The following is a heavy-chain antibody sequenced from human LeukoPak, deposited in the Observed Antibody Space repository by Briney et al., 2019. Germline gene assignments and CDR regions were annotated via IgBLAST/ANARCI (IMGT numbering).Heavy chain of an antibody. J-gene: IGHJ4*02. Sequence: GGSLRLSCAASGFTFSSYSMNWVRQAPGKGLEWVSSISSSSSYIYYADSVKGRFTISRDNAKNSLYLQMNSLRAEDTAVYYCATTGGDYYGSGNILDYWGQGTLVTVSS. CDR1: GFTFSSYS. CDR3: ATTGGDYYGSGNILDY. D-gene: IGHD3-10*01. CDR2: ISSSSSYI. V-gene: IGHV3-21*01.